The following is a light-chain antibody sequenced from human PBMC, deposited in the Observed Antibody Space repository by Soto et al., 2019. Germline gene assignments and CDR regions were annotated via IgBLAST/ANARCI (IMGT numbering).Light chain of an antibody. Sequence: QSALTQPASVSGSPGQSITISCSGTSGSVGTFNFVSWYQQHPGKAPRLMIYAVTDRPSGVPSRFSGSKSGNTAYLTISGLQAEDEADYYCSSYITTSSRLFGTGTKVTV. CDR2: AVT. J-gene: IGLJ1*01. CDR1: SGSVGTFNF. CDR3: SSYITTSSRL. V-gene: IGLV2-14*01.